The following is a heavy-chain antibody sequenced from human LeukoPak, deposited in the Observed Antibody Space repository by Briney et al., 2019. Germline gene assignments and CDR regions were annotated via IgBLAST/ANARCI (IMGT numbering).Heavy chain of an antibody. J-gene: IGHJ3*02. CDR2: ISTSSSNI. CDR3: ARSWGGGYCSSISCRDAFDI. D-gene: IGHD2-2*01. Sequence: GYLRFYSAASGFTCSTNIMNRLGQAPGNGLKGVSSISTSSSNIYYADSVKVRFTTSRDNAKNSLYLQMNSLRAEDRAVYYCARSWGGGYCSSISCRDAFDIWGQGTMVTVSS. CDR1: GFTCSTNI. V-gene: IGHV3-21*01.